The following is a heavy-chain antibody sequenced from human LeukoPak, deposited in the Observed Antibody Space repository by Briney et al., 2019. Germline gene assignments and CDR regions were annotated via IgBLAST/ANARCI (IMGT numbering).Heavy chain of an antibody. CDR1: GYTFTKYV. CDR2: INAGNGDT. J-gene: IGHJ4*02. D-gene: IGHD2-21*01. V-gene: IGHV1-3*01. CDR3: ARDDCGDTCYPGGY. Sequence: ASVKVSCKASGYTFTKYVVHWVRQAPGQRPEWMGWINAGNGDTKYSQNFQDRVTITRDTSANTAYMELSSLTSEDTALYYCARDDCGDTCYPGGYWGQGTLVTVPS.